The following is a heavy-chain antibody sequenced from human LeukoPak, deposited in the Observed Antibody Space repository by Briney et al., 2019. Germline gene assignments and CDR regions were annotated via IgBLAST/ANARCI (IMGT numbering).Heavy chain of an antibody. J-gene: IGHJ4*02. CDR1: GGTFSSYA. Sequence: GASVKVSCKASGGTFSSYAISWVRQAPGQGLEWMGGIIPIFGTANHAQKFQGRVTITADESTSTAYMELSSLRSEDTAVYYCARVPNSSGPFDYWGQGTLVTVSS. D-gene: IGHD3-22*01. CDR2: IIPIFGTA. CDR3: ARVPNSSGPFDY. V-gene: IGHV1-69*13.